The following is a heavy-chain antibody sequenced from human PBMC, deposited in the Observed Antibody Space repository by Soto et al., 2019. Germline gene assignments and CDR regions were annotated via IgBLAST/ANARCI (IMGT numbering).Heavy chain of an antibody. V-gene: IGHV4-31*03. Sequence: QVQLQESGPGLVKPSQTLSLTCTVSGGSISSGGYYWSWIRQHPGKGLEWIGYIYYSGSTYYNPSLKSRVTISVDTSKNQFSLKLSSVTAADTAVYYCARATIFGVVIMVFHGLNWYFDLWGRGTLVTVSS. J-gene: IGHJ2*01. CDR1: GGSISSGGYY. D-gene: IGHD3-3*01. CDR3: ARATIFGVVIMVFHGLNWYFDL. CDR2: IYYSGST.